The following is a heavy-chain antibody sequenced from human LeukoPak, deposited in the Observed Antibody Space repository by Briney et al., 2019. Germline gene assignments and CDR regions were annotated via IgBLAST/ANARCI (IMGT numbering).Heavy chain of an antibody. CDR2: ISYDGSNK. V-gene: IGHV3-30-3*01. J-gene: IGHJ4*02. CDR1: GFTFSSYA. D-gene: IGHD6-19*01. Sequence: GGSLRLSCAASGFTFSSYAMHWVRQAPGKGLEWVAVISYDGSNKYYADSVKGRFTISRDNSKNTLYLQMNSLRAEDTAVYYCARLLSGWYLADYWGQGTLVTVSS. CDR3: ARLLSGWYLADY.